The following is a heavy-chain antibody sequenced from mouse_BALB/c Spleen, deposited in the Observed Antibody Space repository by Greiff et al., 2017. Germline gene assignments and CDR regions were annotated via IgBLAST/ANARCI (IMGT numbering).Heavy chain of an antibody. Sequence: QVQLKQPGAELVKPGTSVKLSCKASGYNFTSYWINWVKLRPGQGLEWIGDIYPGSGSTNYNEKFKSKATLTVDTSSSTAYMQLSSLASEDSALYYCARSRSLAPYGNYWYFDVWGAGTTVTVSS. J-gene: IGHJ1*01. CDR2: IYPGSGST. CDR3: ARSRSLAPYGNYWYFDV. D-gene: IGHD2-1*01. V-gene: IGHV1-55*01. CDR1: GYNFTSYW.